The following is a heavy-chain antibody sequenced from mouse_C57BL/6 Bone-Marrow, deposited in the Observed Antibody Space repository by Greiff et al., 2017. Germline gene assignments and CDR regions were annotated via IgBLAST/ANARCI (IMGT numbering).Heavy chain of an antibody. CDR2: IWSDGST. Sequence: VQLVESGPGLVAPSQSLSITCTVSGFSLTSYGVHWVRQPPGKGLEWLVVIWSDGSTTYNSALKSRLSISKDNSTSHVFLKMNSLQTDDTDMYYCARHGSVSYAMDYWGQGTSVTVSS. CDR1: GFSLTSYG. J-gene: IGHJ4*01. V-gene: IGHV2-6-1*01. CDR3: ARHGSVSYAMDY. D-gene: IGHD3-1*01.